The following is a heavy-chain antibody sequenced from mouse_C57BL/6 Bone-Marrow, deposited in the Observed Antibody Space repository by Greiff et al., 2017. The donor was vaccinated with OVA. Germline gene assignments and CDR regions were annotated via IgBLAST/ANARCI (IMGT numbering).Heavy chain of an antibody. J-gene: IGHJ4*01. CDR1: EYEFPSHD. Sequence: EVKVVESGGGLVQPGASLKLSCESNEYEFPSHDMSWVRKTPEKRLELVAAINSDGGSTYYPDTMERRFIISRDNTKKTLYLQMSSLRSEDTALYYCARQDRYYAMDYWGQGTSVTVSS. V-gene: IGHV5-2*01. CDR2: INSDGGST. CDR3: ARQDRYYAMDY. D-gene: IGHD2-3*01.